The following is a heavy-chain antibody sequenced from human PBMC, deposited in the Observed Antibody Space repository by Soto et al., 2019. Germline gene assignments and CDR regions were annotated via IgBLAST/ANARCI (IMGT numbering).Heavy chain of an antibody. Sequence: SETLSLTCAVSGGSISSSNWWSWVRQPPGKGLEWIGEIYHSGSTNYNPSLKSRVTISVDTSKNQFSLKLSSVTAADTALYYCAGRSYSSSWNTYYFDYWGQGTLVTVSS. CDR2: IYHSGST. CDR1: GGSISSSNW. CDR3: AGRSYSSSWNTYYFDY. D-gene: IGHD6-13*01. J-gene: IGHJ4*02. V-gene: IGHV4-4*02.